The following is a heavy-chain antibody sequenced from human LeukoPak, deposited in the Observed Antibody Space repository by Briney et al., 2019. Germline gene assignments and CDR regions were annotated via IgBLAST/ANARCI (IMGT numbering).Heavy chain of an antibody. Sequence: GASVKVSCKASGYTFTCYYIHWVRQAPGQGLEWMGWINPDSGGTNYAQKFQGRVTMTRDTSISTASMEVSRLRSDDTAVYYCARESFSRGWYGGAFDYWGQGTLVTVSS. CDR1: GYTFTCYY. CDR3: ARESFSRGWYGGAFDY. J-gene: IGHJ4*02. D-gene: IGHD6-19*01. V-gene: IGHV1-2*02. CDR2: INPDSGGT.